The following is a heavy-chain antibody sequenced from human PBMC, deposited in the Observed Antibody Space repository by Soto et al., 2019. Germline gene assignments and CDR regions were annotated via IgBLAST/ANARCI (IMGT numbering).Heavy chain of an antibody. CDR1: GGSFSGYY. Sequence: PSETLSLTCAVFGGSFSGYYWSWIRQPPGKGLEWIGEINHSGSTNYNPSLKSRVTISVDTSKNQFSFKLSSVTAADTAVYYCARCPYDFWSGYELGYWGQGTLVTVSS. J-gene: IGHJ4*02. CDR2: INHSGST. V-gene: IGHV4-34*01. CDR3: ARCPYDFWSGYELGY. D-gene: IGHD3-3*01.